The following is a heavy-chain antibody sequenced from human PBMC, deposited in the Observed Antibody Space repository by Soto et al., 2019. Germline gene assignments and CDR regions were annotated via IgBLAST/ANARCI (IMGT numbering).Heavy chain of an antibody. CDR3: ARGGDSYGYGEYYYYGMDV. D-gene: IGHD5-18*01. CDR2: INSGGNT. CDR1: GASISSNF. Sequence: PSGTLSPTCSVFGASISSNFWSWVRQAPGKGLEWVSAINSGGNTYYADSVKGGFTISRDNSKNTVYLQMNSVGAEDTAVYYCARGGDSYGYGEYYYYGMDVWGQGTTVTVSS. V-gene: IGHV3-66*01. J-gene: IGHJ6*02.